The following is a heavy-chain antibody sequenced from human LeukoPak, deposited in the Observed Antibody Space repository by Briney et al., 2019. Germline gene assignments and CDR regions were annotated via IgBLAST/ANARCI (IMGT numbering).Heavy chain of an antibody. V-gene: IGHV4-59*02. D-gene: IGHD2-2*01. Sequence: SETLSLTCPVSGASVRSHYWSWIRQPPGKGLEWIGNVFHNGDSSFAPSLTSRVTMSVDTSKNQFSLNLNSVTAADTAVYYCASKPIVPASQGHYFDTWGQGILVTVSS. J-gene: IGHJ5*02. CDR2: VFHNGDS. CDR1: GASVRSHY. CDR3: ASKPIVPASQGHYFDT.